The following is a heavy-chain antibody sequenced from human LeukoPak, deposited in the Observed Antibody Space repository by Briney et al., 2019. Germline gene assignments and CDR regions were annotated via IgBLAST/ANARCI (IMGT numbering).Heavy chain of an antibody. D-gene: IGHD2-2*01. J-gene: IGHJ6*02. Sequence: GGSLRLSCAASGFTFSSYAMSWVRQAPGKGLEWVSAISGSGGSTYYADSVKGRFTISRDNPKNTLYLQMNSLRAEDTAVYYCAKSTSPLYYYYGMDVWGQGTTVTVS. CDR1: GFTFSSYA. CDR2: ISGSGGST. CDR3: AKSTSPLYYYYGMDV. V-gene: IGHV3-23*01.